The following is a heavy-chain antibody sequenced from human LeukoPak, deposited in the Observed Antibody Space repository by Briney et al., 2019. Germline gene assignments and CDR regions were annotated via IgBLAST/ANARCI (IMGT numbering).Heavy chain of an antibody. Sequence: GGSLRLSCAASGFTFSSYWMSWVRQAPGEGLEWVANIKQDGSEKYYVDSVKGRFTISRDNAKNSLYLQMNNLRAEDTAVYYCATTARVGQNWGQGTLVTVSS. D-gene: IGHD3/OR15-3a*01. CDR2: IKQDGSEK. J-gene: IGHJ4*02. CDR1: GFTFSSYW. V-gene: IGHV3-7*03. CDR3: ATTARVGQN.